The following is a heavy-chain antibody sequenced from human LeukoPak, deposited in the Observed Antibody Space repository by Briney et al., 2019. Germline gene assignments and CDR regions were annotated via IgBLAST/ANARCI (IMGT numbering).Heavy chain of an antibody. CDR3: ARPGNPQTSEDYFDY. CDR1: GGSISSSSYY. V-gene: IGHV4-39*01. J-gene: IGHJ4*02. CDR2: IYYSGST. Sequence: PSETLSLTCTVSGGSISSSSYYWGWIRQPPGKGLEWIGSIYYSGSTYYNPSLKSRVTISVDTSKNQFSLKLSSVTAADTAVYYCARPGNPQTSEDYFDYWVQGTLVTVSS.